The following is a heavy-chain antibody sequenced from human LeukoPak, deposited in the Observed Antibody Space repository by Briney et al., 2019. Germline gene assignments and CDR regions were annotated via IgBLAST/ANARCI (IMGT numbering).Heavy chain of an antibody. CDR2: ITAYNDKT. CDR3: AKWGRLGQLSFFDH. CDR1: GYTYTTYG. J-gene: IGHJ4*02. V-gene: IGHV1-18*01. Sequence: GASVNVSCKTSGYTYTTYGLSWLRQAPTQGPEWMGWITAYNDKTLYSEKFQGRIIMTTDTPRSTAYMELRNLRSDDTAVYYCAKWGRLGQLSFFDHWGQGTLVTVSS. D-gene: IGHD3-16*02.